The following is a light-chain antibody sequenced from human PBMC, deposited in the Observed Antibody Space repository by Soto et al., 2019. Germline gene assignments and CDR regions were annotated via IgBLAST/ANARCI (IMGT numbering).Light chain of an antibody. Sequence: THSRSTLSFSPWERSTLSCRASQTVSRNLAWYQQRPGQAPRLLIYDISNRATGVPARFSGSGSETEFTLTIRSLQSEDFAVYFCQQYNNWPSVGQGTRLEIK. CDR3: QQYNNWPS. V-gene: IGKV3-15*01. CDR2: DIS. CDR1: QTVSRN. J-gene: IGKJ5*01.